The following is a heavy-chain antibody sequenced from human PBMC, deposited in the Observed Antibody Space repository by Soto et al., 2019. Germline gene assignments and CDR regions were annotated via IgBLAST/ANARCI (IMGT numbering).Heavy chain of an antibody. CDR1: GFICSSYE. D-gene: IGHD2-8*02. V-gene: IGHV3-23*01. CDR3: AKATATGGGAFEI. CDR2: ILVGGST. Sequence: VGSLRLSCAVSGFICSSYEMSWFRQAPGKGLAWVSTILVGGSTHYEDSVQGRFTISRDTSKNTVYLHMNSLTAGDTAVYYCAKATATGGGAFEIYGQGTMVTVSS. J-gene: IGHJ3*02.